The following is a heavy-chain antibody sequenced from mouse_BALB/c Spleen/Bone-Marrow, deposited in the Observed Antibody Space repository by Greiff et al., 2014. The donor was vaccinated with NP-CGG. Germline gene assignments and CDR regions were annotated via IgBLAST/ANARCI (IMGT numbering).Heavy chain of an antibody. CDR1: GFTFSSYA. V-gene: IGHV5-6-5*01. CDR2: ISSGGST. J-gene: IGHJ2*01. CDR3: AREVDGWYYFDY. Sequence: EVQVVESGGGLVKPGGSLKLSCAASGFTFSSYAVSWVRQTPEKRLEWVASISSGGSTYYPDSVKGRFTISRDNARNILYLQMSSLRSEDTAMYYCAREVDGWYYFDYWGQGTTLTVSS. D-gene: IGHD2-3*01.